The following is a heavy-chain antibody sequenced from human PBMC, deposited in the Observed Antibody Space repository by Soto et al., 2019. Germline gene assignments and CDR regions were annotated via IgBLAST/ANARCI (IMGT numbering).Heavy chain of an antibody. Sequence: EVQLLESGGGLVQPGGSLRLSCAASGFTFSSYAMSWVRQAPGKGLEWVSAISGSGGSTYYADSVKGRFTISRDNSKNTLYLQMNSLRAEDTAVYYCANYYDILTGVGGMNYYYYGMDVWGQGTTVTVSS. J-gene: IGHJ6*02. CDR1: GFTFSSYA. CDR3: ANYYDILTGVGGMNYYYYGMDV. CDR2: ISGSGGST. D-gene: IGHD3-9*01. V-gene: IGHV3-23*01.